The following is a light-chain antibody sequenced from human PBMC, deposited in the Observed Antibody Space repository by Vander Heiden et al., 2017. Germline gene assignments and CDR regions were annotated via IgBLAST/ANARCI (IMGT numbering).Light chain of an antibody. Sequence: QPVLTQPPSVSGAPGQRVTISCTGSSSNIGAGYDPHSYQQLPKTAPRLLIYGDNNRPSGVPDRFSGSKSGTSGSLAITGLQAEDEADYFCQSYDNSLSTWVFGGGTKLTVL. J-gene: IGLJ3*02. CDR3: QSYDNSLSTWV. V-gene: IGLV1-40*01. CDR1: SSNIGAGYD. CDR2: GDN.